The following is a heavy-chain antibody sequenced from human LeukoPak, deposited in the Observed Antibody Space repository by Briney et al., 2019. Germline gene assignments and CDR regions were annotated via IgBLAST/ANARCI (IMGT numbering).Heavy chain of an antibody. CDR1: GYTFTGYY. Sequence: ASVKVSCKASGYTFTGYYMHWVRQAPGQGLEWMGWINPNSGGTNYAQKFQGWVTMTRDTSISTAYMELSRLRSDDTAVYYCARDWVAAAGPYYYYYYGMDVWGQGTTVTVSS. CDR2: INPNSGGT. CDR3: ARDWVAAAGPYYYYYYGMDV. J-gene: IGHJ6*02. V-gene: IGHV1-2*04. D-gene: IGHD6-13*01.